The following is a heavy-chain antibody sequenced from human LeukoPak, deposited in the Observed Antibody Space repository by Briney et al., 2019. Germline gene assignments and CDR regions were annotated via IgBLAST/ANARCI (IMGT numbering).Heavy chain of an antibody. D-gene: IGHD2-2*01. CDR3: ARVQYQLLLSYYYYYGMDV. CDR2: IIPIFGTA. Sequence: SVKVSCKASGYTFTSYGISWVRQAPGQGLEWMGGIIPIFGTANYAQKFQGRVTITADESTSTAYMELSSLRSEDTAVYYCARVQYQLLLSYYYYYGMDVWGQGTTVTVSS. CDR1: GYTFTSYG. V-gene: IGHV1-69*13. J-gene: IGHJ6*02.